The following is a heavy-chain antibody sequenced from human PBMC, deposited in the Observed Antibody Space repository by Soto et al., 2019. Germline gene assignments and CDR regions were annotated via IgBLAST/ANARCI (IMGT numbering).Heavy chain of an antibody. V-gene: IGHV3-73*02. Sequence: EVQLVESGGGLVQPGGSLKLSCAASGFTFSGSAMHWVRQASGKGLEWVGRIRSKANSYATAYAASVKGRFTISRDDSKNTVYLQMNSLKTEDTAVYYCTRGQGYCSSTSCPGYYYYGMDVWGQGTTVTVSS. CDR3: TRGQGYCSSTSCPGYYYYGMDV. J-gene: IGHJ6*02. CDR2: IRSKANSYAT. CDR1: GFTFSGSA. D-gene: IGHD2-2*01.